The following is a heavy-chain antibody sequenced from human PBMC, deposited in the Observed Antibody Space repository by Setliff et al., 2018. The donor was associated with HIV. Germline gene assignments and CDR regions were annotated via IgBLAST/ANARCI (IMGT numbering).Heavy chain of an antibody. J-gene: IGHJ4*02. CDR2: IGGSGSAR. V-gene: IGHV3-48*03. CDR1: GFIFSSYE. Sequence: PGGSLRLSCATSGFIFSSYEMNWVRRTPGKGLEWVSYIGGSGSARYYADSVKGRFTIFRDNAKNSVYLQMNSLRAEDTAVYYCVRDARGGRLVSVYYFDFWGQGTLVTVSS. D-gene: IGHD6-19*01. CDR3: VRDARGGRLVSVYYFDF.